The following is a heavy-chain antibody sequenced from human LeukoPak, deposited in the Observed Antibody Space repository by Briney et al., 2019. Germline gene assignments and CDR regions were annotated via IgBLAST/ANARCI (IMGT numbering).Heavy chain of an antibody. J-gene: IGHJ4*02. CDR3: ARVGTRTTPFDY. V-gene: IGHV1-46*01. Sequence: GASVNVSYKASGYTFTSYYMHWVRQAPGQGLEWMGIINPSGGSTSYAQKLQGRVTLTRDPSTSTVYMVLSRLRSEDTAVYYCARVGTRTTPFDYWGQGTLVTVSS. D-gene: IGHD2/OR15-2a*01. CDR1: GYTFTSYY. CDR2: INPSGGST.